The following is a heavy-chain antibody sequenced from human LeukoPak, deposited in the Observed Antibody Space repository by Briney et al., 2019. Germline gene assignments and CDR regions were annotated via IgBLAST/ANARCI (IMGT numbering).Heavy chain of an antibody. CDR3: ASWEGYYYGMDV. V-gene: IGHV4-59*01. Sequence: PSETLSLTCAVYGGSFSGYYWSWIRQPPGKGLEWIGYIYYSGSTNYNPSLKSRVTISVDTSKNQFSLKLSSVTAADTAVYYCASWEGYYYGMDVWGQGTTVTVSS. D-gene: IGHD1-26*01. CDR1: GGSFSGYY. J-gene: IGHJ6*02. CDR2: IYYSGST.